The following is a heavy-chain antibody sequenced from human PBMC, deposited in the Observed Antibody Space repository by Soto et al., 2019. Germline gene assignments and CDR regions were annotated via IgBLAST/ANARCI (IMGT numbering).Heavy chain of an antibody. J-gene: IGHJ4*02. CDR3: TGGSDRNKVGY. Sequence: SETLSLTCAVSGGSISSPYLSWIRQPPGKGLEWLGYIRDSGSTNYNPSLNSRATISIDTSKNQVSLKLSSVTAADTAVYYCTGGSDRNKVGYWGQGPLVTVS. V-gene: IGHV4-59*11. CDR1: GGSISSPY. CDR2: IRDSGST.